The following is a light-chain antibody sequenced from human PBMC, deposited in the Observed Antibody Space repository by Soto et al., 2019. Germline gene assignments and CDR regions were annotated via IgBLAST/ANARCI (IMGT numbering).Light chain of an antibody. CDR2: GAS. J-gene: IGKJ1*01. Sequence: EIVLTQSPGTLSLSPGERATLSCRASESVSSSYLAWYQQKPGQAPRLLIYGASTRATGIPDRFSGSGSGTDFTLTISTLEPEDSALYYCQQYGSSRWTFGQGTKVEFK. CDR1: ESVSSSY. V-gene: IGKV3-20*01. CDR3: QQYGSSRWT.